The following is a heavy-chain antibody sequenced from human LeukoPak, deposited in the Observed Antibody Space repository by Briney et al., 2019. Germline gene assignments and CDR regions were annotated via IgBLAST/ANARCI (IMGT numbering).Heavy chain of an antibody. D-gene: IGHD6-13*01. Sequence: GGSLRLSCAASGFTFDDYAMHWVRQAPGKGLEWVSGISWNSGSIGYADSVKGRFTISRDNAKNSLYLQMNSLRAEDTALYYCAKGWFSSSWLGTDAFDIWGQGTMVTVSS. CDR3: AKGWFSSSWLGTDAFDI. V-gene: IGHV3-9*01. CDR2: ISWNSGSI. J-gene: IGHJ3*02. CDR1: GFTFDDYA.